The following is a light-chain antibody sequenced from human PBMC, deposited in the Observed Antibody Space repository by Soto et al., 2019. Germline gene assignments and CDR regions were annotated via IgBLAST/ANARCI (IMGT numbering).Light chain of an antibody. J-gene: IGKJ5*01. CDR1: QSASTSF. CDR2: GAF. CDR3: QQYGNSIPIT. Sequence: EVVLTQSPRTLSFSPRERSTLSFSAIQSASTSFLAWYQQKPGQAPRLLIYGAFSRATGIPDRFSGSGSGTDFTLTISRLEPEDFAVYYCQQYGNSIPITFGQGTRLEIK. V-gene: IGKV3-20*01.